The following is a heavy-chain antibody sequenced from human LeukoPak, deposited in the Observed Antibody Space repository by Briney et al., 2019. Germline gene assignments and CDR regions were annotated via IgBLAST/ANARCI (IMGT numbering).Heavy chain of an antibody. J-gene: IGHJ4*02. CDR1: GYTFTSYA. Sequence: ASVKVSCKASGYTFTSYAMHWVRQAPGQRLEWMGWINAGNGNTKYSQKFQGRVTITRDTSASTAYMELSSLRSEDTAVYYCAKDFVLSGSEYFDYWGQGTLVTVSS. V-gene: IGHV1-3*01. CDR3: AKDFVLSGSEYFDY. CDR2: INAGNGNT. D-gene: IGHD3-3*01.